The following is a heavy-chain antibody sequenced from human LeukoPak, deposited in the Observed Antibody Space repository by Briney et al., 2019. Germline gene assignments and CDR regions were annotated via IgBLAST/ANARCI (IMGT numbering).Heavy chain of an antibody. CDR3: ARGERGNWFDP. CDR1: GGTFSSYA. CDR2: INPNSGGT. D-gene: IGHD1-26*01. Sequence: ASVKVSCKASGGTFSSYAISWVRQAPGQGLEWMGWINPNSGGTNYAQKFQGRVTMTRDTSISTAYMELSRLRSDDTAVYYCARGERGNWFDPWGQGTLVTVSS. J-gene: IGHJ5*02. V-gene: IGHV1-2*02.